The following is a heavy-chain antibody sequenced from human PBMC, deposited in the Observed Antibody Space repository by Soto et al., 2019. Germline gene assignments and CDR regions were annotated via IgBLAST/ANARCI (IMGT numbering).Heavy chain of an antibody. V-gene: IGHV4-39*01. D-gene: IGHD4-17*01. Sequence: QLQLQESGPGLVKPSETLSLTCTVSGGSISSSSYYWGWIRQPPGKGLEWIGSIYYSGSTYYNPSLKSRVTISVDTSKNQFSLKLSSVTAADTAVYYCARSPLYGDAFDYWGQGTLVTVSS. CDR1: GGSISSSSYY. CDR3: ARSPLYGDAFDY. J-gene: IGHJ4*02. CDR2: IYYSGST.